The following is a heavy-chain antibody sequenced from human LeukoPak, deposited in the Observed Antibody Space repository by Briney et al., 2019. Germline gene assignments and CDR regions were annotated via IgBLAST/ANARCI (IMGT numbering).Heavy chain of an antibody. CDR3: ARDLYSQF. Sequence: PGGSLRLSCAASGFTFSAHWMSWVRQAPGKGLEWVANIKEDGSEKYYVDSVKGRFTISRDIAKNSLYLQMNSPRAEDTAVYYCARDLYSQFWGQGTLVTVSS. J-gene: IGHJ4*02. V-gene: IGHV3-7*01. CDR2: IKEDGSEK. CDR1: GFTFSAHW. D-gene: IGHD2-21*01.